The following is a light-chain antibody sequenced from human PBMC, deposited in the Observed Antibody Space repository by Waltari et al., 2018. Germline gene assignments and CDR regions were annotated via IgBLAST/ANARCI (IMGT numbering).Light chain of an antibody. CDR2: EES. Sequence: ETVLTQSPATLSLSPGERATLSCRASQSISSHLAWYQQKPGQPPRHLIYEESKRATGIPARFSCSGSGTDFTLTISSLEPEDFAVYYCQQRSNLWTFGQGTKVEIK. J-gene: IGKJ1*01. CDR1: QSISSH. V-gene: IGKV3-11*01. CDR3: QQRSNLWT.